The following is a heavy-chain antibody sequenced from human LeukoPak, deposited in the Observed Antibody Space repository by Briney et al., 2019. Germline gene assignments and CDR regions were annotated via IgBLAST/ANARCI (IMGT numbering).Heavy chain of an antibody. CDR1: GYTFTSYA. J-gene: IGHJ4*02. Sequence: GASVKVSCKASGYTFTSYAMHWVRQAPGQRLEWMGWINAGNGNTKYSQKFQGRVTITRDTSASTAYMELSSLRSEDTAVYYCARGRIAVAGPTPFDYWGQGTLVTVSS. V-gene: IGHV1-3*01. CDR2: INAGNGNT. CDR3: ARGRIAVAGPTPFDY. D-gene: IGHD6-19*01.